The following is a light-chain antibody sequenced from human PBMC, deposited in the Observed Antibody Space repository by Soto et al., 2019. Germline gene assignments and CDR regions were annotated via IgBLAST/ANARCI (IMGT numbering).Light chain of an antibody. CDR1: QSISSW. CDR2: KAS. CDR3: QQYYSLYT. Sequence: DIQMTQSPSTLSASVGDRVTITCRASQSISSWLAWYQQKPGKAPKLLIYKASSLESGVPSRFSGSGSGTEFTLTISSRQPDDFATYYCQQYYSLYTFGQGTKLEIK. V-gene: IGKV1-5*03. J-gene: IGKJ2*01.